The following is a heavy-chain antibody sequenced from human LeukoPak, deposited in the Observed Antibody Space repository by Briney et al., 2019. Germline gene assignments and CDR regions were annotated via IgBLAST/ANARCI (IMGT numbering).Heavy chain of an antibody. Sequence: ASVKVSCKASGYTFTDYYMHWVRQAPGQGLEWMGRINPNSGGTNYAQKFQGRVTMTRDTSISTAYMELSRLRSDDTAVYYCARGLVFLEWLAPWDYYMDVWGKGTTVTVSS. V-gene: IGHV1-2*06. J-gene: IGHJ6*03. CDR3: ARGLVFLEWLAPWDYYMDV. CDR2: INPNSGGT. CDR1: GYTFTDYY. D-gene: IGHD3-3*01.